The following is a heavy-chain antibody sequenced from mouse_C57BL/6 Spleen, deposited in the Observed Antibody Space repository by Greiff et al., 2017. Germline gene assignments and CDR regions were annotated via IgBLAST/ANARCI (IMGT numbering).Heavy chain of an antibody. CDR3: ARGIYYYGSSYFDY. J-gene: IGHJ2*01. CDR2: IDPNSGGT. Sequence: QVQLQQPGAELVKPGASVKLSCKASGYTFTSYWMHWVKQRPGRGLEWIGGIDPNSGGTKYNEKFKSKATLTVDKPSSTAYMQLSSLTSEDSAVSYCARGIYYYGSSYFDYWGQGTTLTVSS. V-gene: IGHV1-72*01. CDR1: GYTFTSYW. D-gene: IGHD1-1*01.